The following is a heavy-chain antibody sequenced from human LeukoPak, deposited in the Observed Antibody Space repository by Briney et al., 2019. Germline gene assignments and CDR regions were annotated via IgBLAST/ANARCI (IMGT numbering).Heavy chain of an antibody. CDR3: ARDRGGYSYGALNYYYYGMDV. Sequence: ASVKVSCKASGYTFTSYGISWVRQAPGQGLEWMGRINPNSGGTNYAQKFQGRVTMTRDTSISTAYMELSRLRSDDTAVYYCARDRGGYSYGALNYYYYGMDVWGQGTTVTVSS. J-gene: IGHJ6*02. CDR2: INPNSGGT. V-gene: IGHV1-2*06. D-gene: IGHD5-18*01. CDR1: GYTFTSYG.